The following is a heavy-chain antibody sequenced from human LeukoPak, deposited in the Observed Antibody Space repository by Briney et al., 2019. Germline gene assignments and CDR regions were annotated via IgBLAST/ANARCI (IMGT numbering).Heavy chain of an antibody. CDR1: GFTFSSYE. Sequence: GGSLRLSCAASGFTFSSYEVNWVRQAPGKGLEWVSFISSSGSTIYYADSVKGRFTISRDNAKNSLFLQMNSLRAEDTAVYYCATSGIVDYWGQGTLVTVSS. CDR3: ATSGIVDY. CDR2: ISSSGSTI. J-gene: IGHJ4*02. V-gene: IGHV3-48*03.